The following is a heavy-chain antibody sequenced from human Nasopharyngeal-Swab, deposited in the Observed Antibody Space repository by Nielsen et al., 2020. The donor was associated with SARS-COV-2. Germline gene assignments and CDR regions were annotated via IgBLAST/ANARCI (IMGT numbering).Heavy chain of an antibody. D-gene: IGHD1-26*01. Sequence: GESLKISCAASGFTFSSYAMHWVRQAPGKGLEWVAVISYDGSNKYYADSVKGRFTISRDNSKNTLYLQMNSLRAEDTAVYYCAKDRLIQGAILFDYWGQGTLVTVSS. V-gene: IGHV3-30-3*01. CDR2: ISYDGSNK. CDR3: AKDRLIQGAILFDY. J-gene: IGHJ4*02. CDR1: GFTFSSYA.